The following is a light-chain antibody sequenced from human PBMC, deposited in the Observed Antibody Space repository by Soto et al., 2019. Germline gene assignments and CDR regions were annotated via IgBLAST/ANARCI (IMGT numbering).Light chain of an antibody. Sequence: EIVLTQSPATLSLSPGERATLSCRASQSISSYLAWYQQKPGQAPRLLIYDASNRATGIPARFSGSGSGTDFTLTISSLEPEDFAVYYCQQYDSSPLYTFGQGTKVDIK. CDR2: DAS. J-gene: IGKJ2*01. CDR3: QQYDSSPLYT. V-gene: IGKV3-11*01. CDR1: QSISSY.